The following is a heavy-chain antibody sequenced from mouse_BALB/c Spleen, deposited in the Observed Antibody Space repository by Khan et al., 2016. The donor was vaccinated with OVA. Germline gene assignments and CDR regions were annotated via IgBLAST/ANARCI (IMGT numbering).Heavy chain of an antibody. CDR1: GYTFTDYA. J-gene: IGHJ4*01. V-gene: IGHV1S137*01. CDR2: ISTYYGVA. Sequence: QVQLQQSGAELVRPGVSVKISCKGSGYTFTDYAMHWVKQSHAKSLEWIGVISTYYGVANYNQQFKGKATLTVDKFSNTAYMDLARLTSEDSAIYYCARGGFALYTMDYWGQGTSVTVSS. CDR3: ARGGFALYTMDY.